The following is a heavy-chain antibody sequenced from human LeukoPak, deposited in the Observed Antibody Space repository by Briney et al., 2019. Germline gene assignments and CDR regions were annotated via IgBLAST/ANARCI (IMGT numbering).Heavy chain of an antibody. CDR2: INWNGSST. J-gene: IGHJ4*02. Sequence: GGSLRLSCAASGFTFDDYGMSWVRQAPGRGLEWVSGINWNGSSTGYADSVKSRFTISRDNAKSSLYLQMNSLRAEATALYYCARADSYCSSTSCYMVYWGQGPLVTVSS. D-gene: IGHD2-2*02. V-gene: IGHV3-20*04. CDR3: ARADSYCSSTSCYMVY. CDR1: GFTFDDYG.